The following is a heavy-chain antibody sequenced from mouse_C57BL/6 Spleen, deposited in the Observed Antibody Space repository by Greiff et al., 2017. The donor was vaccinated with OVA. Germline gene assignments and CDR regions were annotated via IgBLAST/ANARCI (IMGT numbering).Heavy chain of an antibody. D-gene: IGHD6-1*01. CDR3: ARGPL. CDR2: INPGSGGT. J-gene: IGHJ3*01. Sequence: QVQLQQSGAELVRPGTSVKVSCKASGYAFTNYLIEWVKQRPGQGLEWIGVINPGSGGTNYNQKFKGKSTLTVDKSSSTAYMQLSSLTSEDSAVYYCARGPLWGQGTLVTVSA. V-gene: IGHV1-54*01. CDR1: GYAFTNYL.